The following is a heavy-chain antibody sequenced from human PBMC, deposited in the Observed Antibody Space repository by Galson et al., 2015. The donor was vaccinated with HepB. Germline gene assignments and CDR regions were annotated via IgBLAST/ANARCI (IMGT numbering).Heavy chain of an antibody. Sequence: SLRLSCAASGFTFSSYTMNWVRQAPGKGLEWVSSISRNSIYIYNTDSVKGRFTFYRDNAKNSLYLQINSLRAEDTAVYYCARVGDAYYFGSGSYELDYWSQGTLVTVSS. CDR2: ISRNSIYI. J-gene: IGHJ4*02. CDR3: ARVGDAYYFGSGSYELDY. D-gene: IGHD3-10*01. V-gene: IGHV3-21*01. CDR1: GFTFSSYT.